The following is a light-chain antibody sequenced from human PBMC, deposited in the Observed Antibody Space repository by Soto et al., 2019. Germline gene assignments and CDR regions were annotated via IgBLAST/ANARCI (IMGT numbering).Light chain of an antibody. V-gene: IGLV2-8*01. Sequence: QSVLTQPPSASGSPGQSVTISCTGTSSDVGAYNYVSWDQQYTGKAPKLMIYDVSKRPSGVPDRFSGSKSGNTASLTVSGLRADDEAVYYCSSYGGGDTFHVIFGGGTKLTVL. CDR2: DVS. J-gene: IGLJ2*01. CDR3: SSYGGGDTFHVI. CDR1: SSDVGAYNY.